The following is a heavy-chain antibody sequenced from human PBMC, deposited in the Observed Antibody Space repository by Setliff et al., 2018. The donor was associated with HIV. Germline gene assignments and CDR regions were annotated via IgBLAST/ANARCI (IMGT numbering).Heavy chain of an antibody. V-gene: IGHV4-59*08. J-gene: IGHJ5*02. CDR1: GGSISGHY. CDR3: ARHTLSLNPFDP. Sequence: SETLSLTCTVSGGSISGHYWSWIRQPPGMGLEWVGYIYYSGSTYPNPSLMSRATMSVDTSKNQFSLKLRSVTAADTAVYYCARHTLSLNPFDPWGQGTLVTVS. CDR2: IYYSGST.